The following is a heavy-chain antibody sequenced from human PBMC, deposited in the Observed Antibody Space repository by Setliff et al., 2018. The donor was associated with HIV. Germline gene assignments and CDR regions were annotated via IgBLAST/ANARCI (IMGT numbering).Heavy chain of an antibody. V-gene: IGHV4-39*01. CDR3: ASLDGSESPYVYYYYMDV. D-gene: IGHD3-10*01. CDR2: INYRGNT. Sequence: SETLSLTCTVSGGSISTSRYYWGWIRQPPGKGLEWIGSINYRGNTYYNPSLKSRAAISVDTSKNQISLKLSSVTAADTAVYYCASLDGSESPYVYYYYMDVWGEGTAVTVSS. J-gene: IGHJ6*03. CDR1: GGSISTSRYY.